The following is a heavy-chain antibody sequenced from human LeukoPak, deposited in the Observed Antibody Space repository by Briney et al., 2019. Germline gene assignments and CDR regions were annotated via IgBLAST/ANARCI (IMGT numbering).Heavy chain of an antibody. CDR3: AREGCTDGICYFDY. Sequence: GGSLRLSCAASGFTFSSYAMHWVRQAPGKGLEWVAVISYDGSNKYYADSVKGRFTISRDNSKNTLYLQMNSLRAEDSAVYYCAREGCTDGICYFDYWGQGTLVTVSS. CDR2: ISYDGSNK. CDR1: GFTFSSYA. D-gene: IGHD2-8*01. J-gene: IGHJ4*02. V-gene: IGHV3-30-3*01.